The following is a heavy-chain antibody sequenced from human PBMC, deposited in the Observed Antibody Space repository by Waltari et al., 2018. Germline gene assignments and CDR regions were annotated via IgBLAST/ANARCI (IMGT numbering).Heavy chain of an antibody. CDR1: GGSFSGYY. V-gene: IGHV4-34*01. CDR2: INHSGST. CDR3: ARRRGYNYYYYGMDV. Sequence: VQLQQWGAGLLKPSETLSLTCAVYGGSFSGYYWSWIRQPPGKGLEWIGEINHSGSTNNNPSLKSRVTISVDTSKNQFSLKLSSVTAADTAVYYCARRRGYNYYYYGMDVWGQGTTVTVSS. D-gene: IGHD5-12*01. J-gene: IGHJ6*02.